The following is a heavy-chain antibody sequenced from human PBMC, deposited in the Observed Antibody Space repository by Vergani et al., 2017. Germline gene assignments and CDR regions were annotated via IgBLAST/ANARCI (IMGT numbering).Heavy chain of an antibody. CDR2: INHSGST. D-gene: IGHD6-13*01. J-gene: IGHJ4*02. CDR3: ARGKLVHQYSSSWKPIDY. CDR1: GGSFSGYY. V-gene: IGHV4-34*01. Sequence: QVQLQQWGAGLLKPSETLSLTCAVYGGSFSGYYWSWIRQPPGKGLEWIGEINHSGSTNYNPSLNSRVTISVDTSKNQFSLKLSSVTAADTAVYYCARGKLVHQYSSSWKPIDYWGQGTLVTVSS.